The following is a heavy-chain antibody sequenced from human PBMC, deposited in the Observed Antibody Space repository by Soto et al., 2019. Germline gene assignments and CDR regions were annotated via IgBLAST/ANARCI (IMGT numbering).Heavy chain of an antibody. CDR1: GGSISSGGYY. D-gene: IGHD5-12*01. J-gene: IGHJ4*02. V-gene: IGHV4-31*03. CDR3: ARDLRGYSRYDYLDY. CDR2: SYYTGSS. Sequence: PSETLSLTCTVSGGSISSGGYYWSWLRQHPGKGLEWVGYSYYTGSSYYNPSLKSRVTISVDASKNQLSLRLASVTAADTAVYYCARDLRGYSRYDYLDYWGQGIPVTVSS.